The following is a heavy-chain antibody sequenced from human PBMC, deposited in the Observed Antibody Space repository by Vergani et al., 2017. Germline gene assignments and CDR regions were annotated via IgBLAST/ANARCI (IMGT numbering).Heavy chain of an antibody. CDR2: ISGNNDDV. J-gene: IGHJ4*02. CDR3: AELYGDDGYSPF. D-gene: IGHD5-18*01. Sequence: EVQMVESGGGLVKPGGSLRLSCVASGFTFSHYSMNWVRQAPGKGLEWVSPISGNNDDVYYADSVKGRFIISRDDSKNTLYLQMSSLRVEDTAIYYCAELYGDDGYSPFWGQGTLVTVSS. CDR1: GFTFSHYS. V-gene: IGHV3-21*04.